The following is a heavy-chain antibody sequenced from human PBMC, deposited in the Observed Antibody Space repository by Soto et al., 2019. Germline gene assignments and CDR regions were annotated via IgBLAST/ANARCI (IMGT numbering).Heavy chain of an antibody. J-gene: IGHJ3*01. CDR2: IYYSGST. Sequence: QLHLQESGPGLVKPWETLSLTCSVSGGSISSGSYYWGWIRQPPGKGLEWIGSIYYSGSTYYNPSLKSRVTISVDTSKNQFSLKMSSVTAADTALYYCARPAVGGTSDAFDVWGQGTMVTVDS. CDR3: ARPAVGGTSDAFDV. V-gene: IGHV4-39*01. CDR1: GGSISSGSYY. D-gene: IGHD6-19*01.